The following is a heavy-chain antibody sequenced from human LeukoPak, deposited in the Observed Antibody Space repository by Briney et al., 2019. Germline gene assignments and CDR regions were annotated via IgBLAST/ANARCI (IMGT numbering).Heavy chain of an antibody. CDR2: ISYDGSNK. D-gene: IGHD3-22*01. V-gene: IGHV3-30*03. CDR1: GFTFSSYG. CDR3: ARDSPYYYDSSGPHLDY. J-gene: IGHJ4*02. Sequence: PGGSLRLSCAASGFTFSSYGTHWVRQAPGKGLEWVAVISYDGSNKYYADSVKGRFTISRDNSKNTLYLQMNSLRAEDTAVYYCARDSPYYYDSSGPHLDYWGQGTLVTVSS.